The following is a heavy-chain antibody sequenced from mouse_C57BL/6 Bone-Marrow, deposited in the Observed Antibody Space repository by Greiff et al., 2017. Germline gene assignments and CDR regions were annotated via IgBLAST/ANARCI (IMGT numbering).Heavy chain of an antibody. V-gene: IGHV1-39*01. J-gene: IGHJ4*01. D-gene: IGHD2-4*01. CDR1: GYSFTDYN. CDR2: INPNYGTT. Sequence: VQLMQSGPELVKPGASVKISCKASGYSFTDYNMNWVKQSNGKSLEWIGVINPNYGTTCYNQKFKGKATLTGDKSSSTAYMQLNSLTSEDSAVYYCARGYDYAYAMDYWGQGTSVTVSS. CDR3: ARGYDYAYAMDY.